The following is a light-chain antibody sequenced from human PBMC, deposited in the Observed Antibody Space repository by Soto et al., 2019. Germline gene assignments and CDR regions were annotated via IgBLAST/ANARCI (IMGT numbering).Light chain of an antibody. CDR3: QQYGRSLPVT. CDR2: GAS. CDR1: QSVSSSY. J-gene: IGKJ2*01. V-gene: IGKV3-20*01. Sequence: EIVLTQSPGTLSLSPGERATLSCRASQSVSSSYLAWYQQKPGQAPRLLIYGASSRATGIPDRFSGSGSGTDFTLTIRRLEPEDFAVYYCQQYGRSLPVTFGQGTKLEIK.